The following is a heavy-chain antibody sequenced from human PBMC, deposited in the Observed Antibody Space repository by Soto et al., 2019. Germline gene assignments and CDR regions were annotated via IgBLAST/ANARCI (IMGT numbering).Heavy chain of an antibody. D-gene: IGHD3-9*01. CDR2: IYSSGST. V-gene: IGHV4-39*02. CDR1: GDSISSSNYY. CDR3: ASYERSTAYFHQFLFDY. Sequence: QLQLQESGPGLVKPSETLSLTCSVYGDSISSSNYYWGWIRQPPGKGLEWIGSIYSSGSTYYNPSLKSRVSMSLDMSKNRFSLRRTSLTSADTAVYYCASYERSTAYFHQFLFDYWGQGTLVTVSA. J-gene: IGHJ4*02.